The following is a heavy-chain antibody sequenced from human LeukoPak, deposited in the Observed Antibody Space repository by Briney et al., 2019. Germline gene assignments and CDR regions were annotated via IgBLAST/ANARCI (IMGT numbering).Heavy chain of an antibody. V-gene: IGHV3-74*01. CDR3: ARESYSSSSFDY. CDR1: GFTFSSYW. J-gene: IGHJ4*02. Sequence: GGSLRLSCAASGFTFSSYWMHWVRQAPGKGLVWVSRINTDGSSTSYADSVKGRFTISRDNAKNTPYLQMNSLRAEDTAVYYCARESYSSSSFDYWGQGTLVTVSS. D-gene: IGHD6-6*01. CDR2: INTDGSST.